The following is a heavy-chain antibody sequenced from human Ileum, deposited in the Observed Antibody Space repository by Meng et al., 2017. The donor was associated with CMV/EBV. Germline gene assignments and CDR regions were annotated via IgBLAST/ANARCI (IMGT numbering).Heavy chain of an antibody. D-gene: IGHD3-10*01. V-gene: IGHV4-34*01. CDR1: GGSFTGYY. Sequence: QGQPQQWGAGLLKPPETLSLTCAVFGGSFTGYYWSWFRQSPGKGLEWIGEITHSGRTSYNLSLKSRVTISVDMSKYQFSLKLTSVTAADTAIYYCARGLASGWPDYWGQGTLVTVSS. CDR2: ITHSGRT. CDR3: ARGLASGWPDY. J-gene: IGHJ4*02.